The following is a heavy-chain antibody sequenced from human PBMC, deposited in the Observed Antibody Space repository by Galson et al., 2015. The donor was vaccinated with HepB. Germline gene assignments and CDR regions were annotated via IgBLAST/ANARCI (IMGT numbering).Heavy chain of an antibody. CDR1: GGSISSSSYY. D-gene: IGHD6-19*01. Sequence: SETLSLTCTVSGGSISSSSYYWCWIRQPPGKGLEWIGSIYYSGSTYYNPSLKSRVTISVDTSKNQFSLKLSSVTAADTAVYYCARRSRRIAVAGPYNWFDPWGQGTLVTVSS. CDR2: IYYSGST. CDR3: ARRSRRIAVAGPYNWFDP. J-gene: IGHJ5*02. V-gene: IGHV4-39*01.